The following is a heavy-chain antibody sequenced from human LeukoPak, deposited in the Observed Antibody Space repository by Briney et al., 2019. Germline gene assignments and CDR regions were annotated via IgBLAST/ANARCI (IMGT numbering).Heavy chain of an antibody. CDR3: AKDSVVVPAAMLSGRSDWFDP. J-gene: IGHJ5*02. D-gene: IGHD2-2*01. Sequence: PGGSLRLSCAASGFTFSSYGMHWVRQAPGKGLEWVAVISYDGSNKYYADSVKGRFTISRDNSKNTLYLQMNSLRAEDTAVYYCAKDSVVVPAAMLSGRSDWFDPWGQGTLVTVSS. V-gene: IGHV3-30*18. CDR2: ISYDGSNK. CDR1: GFTFSSYG.